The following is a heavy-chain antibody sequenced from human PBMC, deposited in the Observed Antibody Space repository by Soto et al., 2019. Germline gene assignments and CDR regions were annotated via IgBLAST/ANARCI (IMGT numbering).Heavy chain of an antibody. J-gene: IGHJ5*02. V-gene: IGHV3-30*18. CDR3: AKDYGYCSGGSCYSSGWFDP. D-gene: IGHD2-15*01. Sequence: QVQLVESGGGVVQPGRSLRLSCAASGFTFSSYGMHWVRQAPGKGLEWVAVISYDGSNQYYADSVKGRFTISRDNSKNTLYLQMNSLRAEDTAVYYCAKDYGYCSGGSCYSSGWFDPWGQGTLVTVSS. CDR2: ISYDGSNQ. CDR1: GFTFSSYG.